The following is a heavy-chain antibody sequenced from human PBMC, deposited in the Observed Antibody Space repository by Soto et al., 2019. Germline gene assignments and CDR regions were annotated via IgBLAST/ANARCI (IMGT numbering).Heavy chain of an antibody. CDR1: GFMFSSYW. J-gene: IGHJ4*02. D-gene: IGHD6-13*01. CDR2: IKTDGSEK. Sequence: EVQLVESGGGLVQPGGSLRLSCAASGFMFSSYWMTWVRQAPGKGLEWVANIKTDGSEKYYVDSVKGRFTIYRDNAKNSLYLQMNSLRVEDTAVYYCANNRVAAAGDDWGQGTLVTVSS. CDR3: ANNRVAAAGDD. V-gene: IGHV3-7*01.